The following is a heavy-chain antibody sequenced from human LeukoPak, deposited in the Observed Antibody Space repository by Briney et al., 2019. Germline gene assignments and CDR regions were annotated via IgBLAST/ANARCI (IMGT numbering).Heavy chain of an antibody. CDR2: ISNSGGST. Sequence: GGSLRLSCAASGFTFSTYAMHWVRQAPGKGLEYVSAISNSGGSTYYANSVKGRFTISRDNSKNTLYLQMGSLRGEDMAVYYCARGLITGAAGTYYYCGMDVWGQGTTVTVSS. D-gene: IGHD6-13*01. CDR1: GFTFSTYA. CDR3: ARGLITGAAGTYYYCGMDV. V-gene: IGHV3-64*01. J-gene: IGHJ6*02.